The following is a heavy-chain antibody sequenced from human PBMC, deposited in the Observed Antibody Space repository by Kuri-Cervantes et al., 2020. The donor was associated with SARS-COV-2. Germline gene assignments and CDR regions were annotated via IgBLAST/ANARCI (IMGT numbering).Heavy chain of an antibody. J-gene: IGHJ4*02. Sequence: GGSLRLSCAASGFTVSSNYMSWVRQAPGKGLEWVSVIYSGGSTYYADSVKGRFTISRDNSKNTLYLQMNSLRAEDTAVYYCARNLRGVLWTFDYWGQGTLVTVSS. V-gene: IGHV3-53*01. D-gene: IGHD3-10*01. CDR2: IYSGGST. CDR3: ARNLRGVLWTFDY. CDR1: GFTVSSNY.